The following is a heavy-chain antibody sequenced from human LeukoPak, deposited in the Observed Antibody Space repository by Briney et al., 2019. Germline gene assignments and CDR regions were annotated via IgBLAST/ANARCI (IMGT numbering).Heavy chain of an antibody. D-gene: IGHD2-15*01. CDR3: ARDIGCSGGSCYSGVVAFDI. Sequence: GASVKVSFKASGYTFTSYGISRVRQAPGQGLEWMGWISAYNGNTNYAQKLQGRDTMTTDTSTSTAYMELRSLRSDDTAVYYCARDIGCSGGSCYSGVVAFDIWGQGTMVTVSS. CDR1: GYTFTSYG. CDR2: ISAYNGNT. V-gene: IGHV1-18*01. J-gene: IGHJ3*02.